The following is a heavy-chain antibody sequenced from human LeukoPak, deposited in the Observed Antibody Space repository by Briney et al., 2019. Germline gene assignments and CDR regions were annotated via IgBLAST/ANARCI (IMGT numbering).Heavy chain of an antibody. V-gene: IGHV1-2*02. CDR2: INPNSGGT. CDR3: ARDRPLDADDYYGFYYFDY. Sequence: ASVKVSCKASGYTXTGYYMPSVRQVPGQGLEWMGWINPNSGGTNHAQKFQGRVTMTRDTSISTAYMELSRLRSGDTAVYYCARDRPLDADDYYGFYYFDYWGQGTLVTVSS. J-gene: IGHJ4*02. D-gene: IGHD3-10*01. CDR1: GYTXTGYY.